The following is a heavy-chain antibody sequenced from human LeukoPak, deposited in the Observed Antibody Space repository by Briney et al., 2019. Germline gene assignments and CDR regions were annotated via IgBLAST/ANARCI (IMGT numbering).Heavy chain of an antibody. CDR1: GFTFSNYA. D-gene: IGHD3-9*01. V-gene: IGHV3-23*01. CDR2: ISGSGDNT. CDR3: ARDGGALRYFDWLLKEERGDAFDI. J-gene: IGHJ3*02. Sequence: GGSLRLSWAASGFTFSNYAMSWVRQAPGKGLEWVSTISGSGDNTHYADSVKGRFTISRDNSKNTLYLQMNSLRAEDTAVYYCARDGGALRYFDWLLKEERGDAFDIWGQGTMVTVSS.